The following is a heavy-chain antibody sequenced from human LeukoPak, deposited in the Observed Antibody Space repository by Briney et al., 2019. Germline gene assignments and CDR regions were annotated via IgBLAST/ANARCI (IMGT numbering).Heavy chain of an antibody. Sequence: GGSLRLSCAASGFTFSSYAMTWVRQAPGKGLEWVSGISGSGSITYYADSMKGRFTVSRDNSKSTLYLQMISLRDEDTAVYYCAKGRNVYSSGKYYFDYWGQGTLVTVSS. D-gene: IGHD6-25*01. J-gene: IGHJ4*02. CDR1: GFTFSSYA. V-gene: IGHV3-23*01. CDR2: ISGSGSIT. CDR3: AKGRNVYSSGKYYFDY.